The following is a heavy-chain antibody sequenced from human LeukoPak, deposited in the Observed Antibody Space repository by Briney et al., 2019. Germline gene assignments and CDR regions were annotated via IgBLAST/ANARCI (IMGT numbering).Heavy chain of an antibody. CDR2: ISGSGGST. Sequence: GGSLRLSCAASGFTFSSYAMSWVRQAPGKGLEWVSAISGSGGSTYYADSVKGRFTISRDNSKNTLYLQMNSLRAEDTAVYYCAKARTAAFLSYSDYWGQGTLVTVSS. CDR1: GFTFSSYA. V-gene: IGHV3-23*01. J-gene: IGHJ4*02. CDR3: AKARTAAFLSYSDY. D-gene: IGHD2-2*01.